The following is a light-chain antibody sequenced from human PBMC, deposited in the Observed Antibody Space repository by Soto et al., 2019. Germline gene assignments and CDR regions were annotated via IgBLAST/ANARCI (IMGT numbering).Light chain of an antibody. V-gene: IGLV2-14*01. CDR2: EVT. CDR1: SXDVGGYDY. CDR3: SSYTTTSTYV. Sequence: QSVLTQPASVSGSPGQSITISCTGTSXDVGGYDYVSWYQQHPGKAPKFMIYEVTNRPSGVSHRFSGSKSGNTASLTISVLQAEDGADYYCSSYTTTSTYVFGTGTKVTVL. J-gene: IGLJ1*01.